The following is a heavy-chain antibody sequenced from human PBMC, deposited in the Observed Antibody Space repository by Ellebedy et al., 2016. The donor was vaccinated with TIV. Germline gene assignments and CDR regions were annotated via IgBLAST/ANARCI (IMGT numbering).Heavy chain of an antibody. D-gene: IGHD3-16*01. CDR1: GSSISTSEYY. J-gene: IGHJ6*02. CDR3: ARHRGRQTMVYDFDV. CDR2: ISYTGSA. V-gene: IGHV4-39*01. Sequence: MPSETLSLTCEVSGSSISTSEYYWGWIRQPPGKGLEWIGSISYTGSAYYDPSLKSRVTISIDTSNKQLSLRLTSVTAADTALYYCARHRGRQTMVYDFDVWGQGTTVTVSS.